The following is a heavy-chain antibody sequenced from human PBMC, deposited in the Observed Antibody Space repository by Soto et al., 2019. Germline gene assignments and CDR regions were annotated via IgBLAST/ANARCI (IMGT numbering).Heavy chain of an antibody. J-gene: IGHJ3*02. CDR2: IYSGGST. CDR1: GFTVSSNY. Sequence: HPGGSLRLSCAASGFTVSSNYMSWVRQAPGKGLEWVSVIYSGGSTYYADSVKGRFTISRHNSKNTLYLQMNSLRAEDTAVYYCARLVRYQLSTNAFDIWGQGTMVTVSS. CDR3: ARLVRYQLSTNAFDI. D-gene: IGHD2-2*01. V-gene: IGHV3-53*04.